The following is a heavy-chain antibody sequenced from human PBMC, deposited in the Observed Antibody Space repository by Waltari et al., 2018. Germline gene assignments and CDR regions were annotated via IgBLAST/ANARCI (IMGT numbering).Heavy chain of an antibody. CDR3: TREASGAILARTSKWFDP. J-gene: IGHJ5*02. CDR2: INPSDGGT. Sequence: QVQLVQSGAEVKMPGASVKVSCAASGYTFTTHYIHCLRQAPGQGLEWMGLINPSDGGTNYAQRFQGRFTMTRDTATSTVYLELSSLKSEDTAIYDCTREASGAILARTSKWFDPWGQGTLVTVSS. D-gene: IGHD3-3*01. CDR1: GYTFTTHY. V-gene: IGHV1-46*03.